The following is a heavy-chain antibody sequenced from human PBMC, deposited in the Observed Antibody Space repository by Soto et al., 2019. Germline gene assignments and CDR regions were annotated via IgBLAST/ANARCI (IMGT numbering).Heavy chain of an antibody. CDR3: SRGGFHHGFDV. V-gene: IGHV3-74*01. CDR2: IDNDGTGS. CDR1: GFTFRSYW. J-gene: IGHJ3*01. D-gene: IGHD2-15*01. Sequence: EVQLAESGGASVQPGGSLRLSCAAHGFTFRSYWMHWVRQAPGKGLVWVARIDNDGTGSIYADSVRGRFTISRDNAYNTVYLHMTSLRADDTAVYYCSRGGFHHGFDVWGQGTMVTVSS.